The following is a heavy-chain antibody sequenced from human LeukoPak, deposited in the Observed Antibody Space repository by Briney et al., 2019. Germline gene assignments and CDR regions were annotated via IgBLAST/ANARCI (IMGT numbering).Heavy chain of an antibody. CDR3: ARDPFAAGIVAPWMY. CDR2: IIPLFGIT. CDR1: GGNFNNYA. V-gene: IGHV1-69*01. D-gene: IGHD1-26*01. J-gene: IGHJ3*01. Sequence: GSSVKVSCKVSGGNFNNYAISWVRQAPGQGLQWMGGIIPLFGITNYTQKYQGRLTITAHESTHTAYMELSSLRSEDTAVYYCARDPFAAGIVAPWMYWGPGTLITVSS.